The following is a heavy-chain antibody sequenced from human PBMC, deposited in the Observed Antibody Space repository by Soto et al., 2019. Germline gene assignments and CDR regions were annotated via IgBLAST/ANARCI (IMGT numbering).Heavy chain of an antibody. J-gene: IGHJ4*02. V-gene: IGHV3-23*01. CDR2: ISGSGGST. D-gene: IGHD3-3*01. Sequence: PGGSLRLSCAASGLAFDISAMSWVRQAPGKGLEWVSVISGSGGSTYYTNSVRGRFTTSRDNSKNTLYLQMNSLRAEDTAVYYCAKMYYDFWSGYDCWGQGTLVTVSS. CDR3: AKMYYDFWSGYDC. CDR1: GLAFDISA.